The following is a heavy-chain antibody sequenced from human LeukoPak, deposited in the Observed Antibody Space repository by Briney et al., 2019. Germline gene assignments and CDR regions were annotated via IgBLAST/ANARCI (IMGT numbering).Heavy chain of an antibody. CDR2: IYPDDSDA. V-gene: IGHV5-51*01. Sequence: GESLQISCKASGYDFRSYWIVWVRQMPGHGLECLGIIYPDDSDARYSPSHQGQVTISVDNSVNTAYLQWGGLTASDTAIYYCARLTGTLAPPDIFGLDVWGQGTSVIVSS. CDR3: ARLTGTLAPPDIFGLDV. J-gene: IGHJ6*02. D-gene: IGHD4-11*01. CDR1: GYDFRSYW.